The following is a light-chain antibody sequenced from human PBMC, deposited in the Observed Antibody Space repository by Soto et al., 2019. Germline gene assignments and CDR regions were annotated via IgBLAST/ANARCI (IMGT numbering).Light chain of an antibody. CDR2: GAS. V-gene: IGKV3-20*01. CDR3: QQYGSAPRT. CDR1: QSVSRNY. J-gene: IGKJ1*01. Sequence: EILLTQSPGTLSLSPGERATLSCRASQSVSRNYLAWYQHRPGQAPRLLIYGASSRATGIPDRFSGSGSGTDFTLTISRLEPEDFAVYYCQQYGSAPRTFGQGTKVETK.